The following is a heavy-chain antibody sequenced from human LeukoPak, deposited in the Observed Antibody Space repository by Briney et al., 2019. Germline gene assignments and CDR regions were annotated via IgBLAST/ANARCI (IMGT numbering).Heavy chain of an antibody. CDR2: IYYTGST. CDR1: GGSITGYY. CDR3: ARETIFGVITHAGYFDY. Sequence: PSETLSLTCTVSGGSITGYYWSWIRQPPGKGLEWIGYIYYTGSTNYNPSLESRVTISVDTSKNQFSLKLSSVTAADTAVYYCARETIFGVITHAGYFDYWGQGTLVTVSS. D-gene: IGHD3-3*01. J-gene: IGHJ4*02. V-gene: IGHV4-59*12.